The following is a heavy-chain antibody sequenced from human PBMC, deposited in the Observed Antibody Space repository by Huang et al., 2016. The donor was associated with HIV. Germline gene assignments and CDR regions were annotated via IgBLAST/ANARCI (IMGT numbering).Heavy chain of an antibody. J-gene: IGHJ3*02. CDR2: FDLEEGET. V-gene: IGHV1-24*01. D-gene: IGHD2-15*01. CDR3: ATSTPDVGAGVLRSAFDI. Sequence: QVQLVESGAELKKPGASVRVSCKVSGYTVSELSLHWVRQAAETGLEWMGGFDLEEGETIYAQRLQGRVTMTEDTSTDTAYMELSSLRPEDTAVYYCATSTPDVGAGVLRSAFDIWGQGTMVTVSS. CDR1: GYTVSELS.